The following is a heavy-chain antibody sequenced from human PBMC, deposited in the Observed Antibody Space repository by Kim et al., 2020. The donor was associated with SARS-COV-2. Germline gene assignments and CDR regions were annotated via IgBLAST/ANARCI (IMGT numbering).Heavy chain of an antibody. J-gene: IGHJ4*02. CDR3: ARGKATAADFDY. Sequence: TNHAQNFQGRVTMTTDTSTSTAYMELTTLRADDTAVYFCARGKATAADFDYWGQGTLVTVSS. D-gene: IGHD5-18*01. CDR2: T. V-gene: IGHV1-18*01.